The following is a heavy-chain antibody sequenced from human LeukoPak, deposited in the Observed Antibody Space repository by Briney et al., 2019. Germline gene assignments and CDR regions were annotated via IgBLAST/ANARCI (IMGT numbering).Heavy chain of an antibody. CDR1: GGTFSSYA. J-gene: IGHJ4*02. CDR3: ATHYDDSSGYFDY. D-gene: IGHD3-22*01. Sequence: ASVKVSCKASGGTFSSYAISWVRQAPGQGLEWMGGIIPIFGTANYAQKFQGRVTITTDESTSTAYMELSSLRSEDTAVYYCATHYDDSSGYFDYWGQGTLVTVSS. V-gene: IGHV1-69*05. CDR2: IIPIFGTA.